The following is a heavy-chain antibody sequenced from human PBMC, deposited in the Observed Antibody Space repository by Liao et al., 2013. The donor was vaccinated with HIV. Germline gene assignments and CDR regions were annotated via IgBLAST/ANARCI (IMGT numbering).Heavy chain of an antibody. J-gene: IGHJ4*02. Sequence: QVQLQQWGAGLLKPSETLSLTCAVYGGSFSGYYWSWIRQPPGKGLEWIGEINHSGSTNYNPSLKSRVTISVDTSKNQFSLKLSSVTAADTAVYYCARALNWNYFDYWGQGTLVTVSS. CDR1: GGSFSGYY. D-gene: IGHD1-1*01. CDR2: INHSGST. V-gene: IGHV4-34*01. CDR3: ARALNWNYFDY.